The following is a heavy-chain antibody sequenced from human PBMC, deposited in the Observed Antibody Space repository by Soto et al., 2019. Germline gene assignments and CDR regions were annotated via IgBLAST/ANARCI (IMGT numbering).Heavy chain of an antibody. CDR2: IRSKANSYAT. V-gene: IGHV3-73*01. Sequence: GGSLRLSCAASGFTFSGSAMHWVRQASGKGLEWVGRIRSKANSYATAYAASVKGRFTISRDDSKNTAYLQMNSLKTEDTAVYYCTRPGGYCSSTSCSLGARDVWGQGTTVTVSS. CDR1: GFTFSGSA. D-gene: IGHD2-2*01. J-gene: IGHJ6*02. CDR3: TRPGGYCSSTSCSLGARDV.